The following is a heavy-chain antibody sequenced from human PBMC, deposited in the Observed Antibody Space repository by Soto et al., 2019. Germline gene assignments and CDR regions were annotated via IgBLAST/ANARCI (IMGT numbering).Heavy chain of an antibody. CDR3: ARRSSGWYFDY. CDR1: GFTFSSYA. CDR2: ISGRGGST. D-gene: IGHD6-19*01. J-gene: IGHJ4*02. Sequence: EVQLLESGGGLVQPGGSLSLSCAASGFTFSSYAMNWVRQAPGQGLEWVSVISGRGGSTYYADSVKGRFTISRDNSKNTLYLQMNSLRAEDTAVYYCARRSSGWYFDYWGQGTLVTVSS. V-gene: IGHV3-23*01.